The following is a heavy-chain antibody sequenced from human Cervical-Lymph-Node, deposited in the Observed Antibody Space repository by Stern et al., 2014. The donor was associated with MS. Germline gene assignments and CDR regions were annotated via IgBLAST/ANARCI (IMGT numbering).Heavy chain of an antibody. D-gene: IGHD5-12*01. Sequence: VQLVESGGGVVQPGRSLRLSCAASGFTFSYHAMHWVRQAPGKGLEWVAVISYDGSDKNDADSVKGRFTISRENSRNTVYLQMNTLRVDDTAVYYCARGGAVATSDYYFDYWGQGILVTVSS. V-gene: IGHV3-30*01. CDR1: GFTFSYHA. CDR2: ISYDGSDK. CDR3: ARGGAVATSDYYFDY. J-gene: IGHJ4*02.